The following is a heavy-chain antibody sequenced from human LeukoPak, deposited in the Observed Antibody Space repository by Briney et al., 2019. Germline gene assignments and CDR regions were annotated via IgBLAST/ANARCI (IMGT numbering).Heavy chain of an antibody. J-gene: IGHJ4*02. D-gene: IGHD2-15*01. Sequence: SETLSLTCTVSGGSISSYYWSWIRQPAGKGLEWIGRIHISGITNYNPSLKTRVTMSIDTSKNQFSLKLSSVTAADTAVYYCARRGPHSGSGLDYWGQGTLVTVSS. V-gene: IGHV4-4*07. CDR1: GGSISSYY. CDR3: ARRGPHSGSGLDY. CDR2: IHISGIT.